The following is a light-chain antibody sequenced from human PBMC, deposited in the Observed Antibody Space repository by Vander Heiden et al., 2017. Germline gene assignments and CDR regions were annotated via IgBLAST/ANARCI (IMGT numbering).Light chain of an antibody. V-gene: IGLV2-8*01. Sequence: QSALTQPPSASGSPGQAVTIPCTGTSRDVGGYNYVSWYQQHPGKAPILMIYEVSKRPSGVPDRFSGSKSGNTASLTVSGLQAEDEADYYCSSYAGSNSVVFGGGTKLTVL. CDR1: SRDVGGYNY. J-gene: IGLJ2*01. CDR2: EVS. CDR3: SSYAGSNSVV.